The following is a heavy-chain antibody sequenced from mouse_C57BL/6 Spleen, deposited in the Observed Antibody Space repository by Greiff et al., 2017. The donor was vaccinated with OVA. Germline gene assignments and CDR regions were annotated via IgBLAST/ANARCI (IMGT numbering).Heavy chain of an antibody. CDR3: AREGDYDETRRLYAMDY. CDR2: IYPGDGDT. V-gene: IGHV1-82*01. Sequence: QVQLQQSGPELVKPGASVKISCKASGYAFSSSWMNWVKQRPGKGLEWIGRIYPGDGDTNYNGKFKGKATLTADKSSSTAYMQLSSLTSEDSAVYFCAREGDYDETRRLYAMDYWGQGTSVTVSS. J-gene: IGHJ4*01. CDR1: GYAFSSSW. D-gene: IGHD2-4*01.